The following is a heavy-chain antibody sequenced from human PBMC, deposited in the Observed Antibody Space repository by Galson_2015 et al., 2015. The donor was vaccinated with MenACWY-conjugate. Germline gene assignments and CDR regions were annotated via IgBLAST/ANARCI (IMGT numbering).Heavy chain of an antibody. CDR2: MYYSETP. D-gene: IGHD2-15*01. V-gene: IGHV4-59*01. CDR3: ARVIGYCSGGSCYGQFDP. Sequence: ETLSLTCTVSGGSIRNYYWSWIRQPPGKALEWIGYMYYSETPRYNPSLKSRVTISVDTSRDQFSLKLSSVTAADTAVYYCARVIGYCSGGSCYGQFDPWGQGTLVTVSS. CDR1: GGSIRNYY. J-gene: IGHJ5*02.